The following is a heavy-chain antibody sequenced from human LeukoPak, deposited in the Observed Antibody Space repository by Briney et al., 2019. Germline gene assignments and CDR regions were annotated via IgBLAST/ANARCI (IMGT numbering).Heavy chain of an antibody. D-gene: IGHD3-3*01. J-gene: IGHJ5*02. CDR1: GGSFSGYY. CDR3: ARGLCRSSHYDFWSGYSCPNWFDP. V-gene: IGHV4-34*01. Sequence: SETLSLTCAVYGGSFSGYYWSWIRQPPGKGLEWIGEINHSGSTNYNPSLKSRVAISVDTSKNQFSLKLSSVTAADTAVYYCARGLCRSSHYDFWSGYSCPNWFDPWGQGTLVTVSS. CDR2: INHSGST.